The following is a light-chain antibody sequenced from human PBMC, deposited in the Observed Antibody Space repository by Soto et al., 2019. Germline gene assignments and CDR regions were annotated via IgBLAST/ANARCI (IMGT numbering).Light chain of an antibody. J-gene: IGKJ5*01. CDR1: QSVSSYY. CDR2: AAS. V-gene: IGKV3D-20*02. Sequence: IVLTQSPGTLSLSPGERATLSCRASQSVSSYYLAWYQQKPGQAPRLLIYAASSRATGMPDRFSGGGSVTHFTLTISSLEPEDFAVYYCQQRSNWPPLITFGQGTRLEIK. CDR3: QQRSNWPPLIT.